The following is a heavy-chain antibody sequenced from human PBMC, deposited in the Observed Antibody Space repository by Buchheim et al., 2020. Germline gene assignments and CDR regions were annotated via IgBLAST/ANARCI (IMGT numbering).Heavy chain of an antibody. CDR3: AKDYGYSSSWSLYYYYYYGMDV. CDR1: GFTFSSYG. Sequence: QVQLVESGGGVVQPGRSLRLSCAASGFTFSSYGMHWVRQAPGKGLEWVAVISYDGSNKYYADSVKGRFTISSDNSKNTLYLQMNSLRAEDTAVYYCAKDYGYSSSWSLYYYYYYGMDVWGQGTT. CDR2: ISYDGSNK. J-gene: IGHJ6*02. V-gene: IGHV3-30*18. D-gene: IGHD6-13*01.